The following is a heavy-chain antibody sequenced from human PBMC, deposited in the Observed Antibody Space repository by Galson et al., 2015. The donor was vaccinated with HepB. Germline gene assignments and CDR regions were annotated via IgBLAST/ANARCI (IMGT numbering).Heavy chain of an antibody. Sequence: SVKVSCKASGYSFINYYIYWVRQAPGQGLEWMGRIDPNSGGTNYAQTFQARVTMTRDTAITTAYMEMSGLRSDDTAVYYCGRGTGATEDWGQGTLVTVSP. V-gene: IGHV1-2*06. CDR1: GYSFINYY. CDR3: GRGTGATED. CDR2: IDPNSGGT. J-gene: IGHJ4*02. D-gene: IGHD1-26*01.